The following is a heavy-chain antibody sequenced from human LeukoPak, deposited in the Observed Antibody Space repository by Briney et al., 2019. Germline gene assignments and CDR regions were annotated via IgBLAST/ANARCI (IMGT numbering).Heavy chain of an antibody. CDR1: GFTFTSYS. V-gene: IGHV3-23*01. D-gene: IGHD5-12*01. Sequence: GGSLRLSCAASGFTFTSYSMSWVRQAPGKGLEWVSVISANGGDTFYADSVTGRFTISRDNSKNTLYLQMNSLRAEDTAVYYCAKVRGRYSGYDVVDYWGQGTLVTVSS. CDR2: ISANGGDT. J-gene: IGHJ4*02. CDR3: AKVRGRYSGYDVVDY.